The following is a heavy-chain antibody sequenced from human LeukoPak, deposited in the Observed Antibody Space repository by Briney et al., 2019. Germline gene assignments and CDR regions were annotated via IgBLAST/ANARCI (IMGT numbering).Heavy chain of an antibody. Sequence: GGSLRLSCAASGFTFSDYYMSWIRQAPGKGLEWVSYISSSGSTIYYADSVKGRFTISRDNAKNSLYLQMNSLRDEDTAVYYCARDDYGDYGLAFDIWGQGTMVTVSS. CDR1: GFTFSDYY. V-gene: IGHV3-11*04. J-gene: IGHJ3*02. CDR3: ARDDYGDYGLAFDI. D-gene: IGHD4-17*01. CDR2: ISSSGSTI.